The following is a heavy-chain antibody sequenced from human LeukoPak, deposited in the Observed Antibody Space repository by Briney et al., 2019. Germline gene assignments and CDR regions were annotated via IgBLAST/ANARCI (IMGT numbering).Heavy chain of an antibody. D-gene: IGHD2-21*02. CDR1: GFNFSTYS. V-gene: IGHV3-21*01. CDR2: IDSSSTYI. J-gene: IGHJ1*01. CDR3: ARDPAYCGGDCPY. Sequence: PGGSLRLSCAASGFNFSTYSINWVRQAPGKGLEWVSSIDSSSTYIYYADSLKGRFTVSRDNAKNSLYLQMNSLRAEDTAVYYCARDPAYCGGDCPYWGQGTLVTVSS.